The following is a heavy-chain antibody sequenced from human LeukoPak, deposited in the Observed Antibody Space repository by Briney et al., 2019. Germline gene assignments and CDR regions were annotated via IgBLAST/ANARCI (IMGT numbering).Heavy chain of an antibody. D-gene: IGHD2-2*01. J-gene: IGHJ4*02. V-gene: IGHV3-9*01. Sequence: GRSLRLSCAASGFTFDDYAMHWVRQAPGEGLEWVSGISWNNGSIGYADSVKGRFTISRDNSKNTLYLQMNSLRAEDTAVYYCAKDKRIVVVPAAMFYWGQGTLVTVSS. CDR3: AKDKRIVVVPAAMFY. CDR1: GFTFDDYA. CDR2: ISWNNGSI.